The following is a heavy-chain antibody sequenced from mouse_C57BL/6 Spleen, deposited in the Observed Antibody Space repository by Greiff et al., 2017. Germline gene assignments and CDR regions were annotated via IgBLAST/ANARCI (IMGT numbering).Heavy chain of an antibody. CDR2: IDPETGGT. V-gene: IGHV1-15*01. Sequence: QVHVKQSGAELVRPGASVTLSCKASGYTFTDYEMHWVKQTPVHGLEWIGAIDPETGGTAYNQKFKGKAILTADKSSSTAYMELRSLTSEDSAVYYCTSGNYYPYWGQGTTLTVSS. CDR3: TSGNYYPY. CDR1: GYTFTDYE. J-gene: IGHJ2*01. D-gene: IGHD2-1*01.